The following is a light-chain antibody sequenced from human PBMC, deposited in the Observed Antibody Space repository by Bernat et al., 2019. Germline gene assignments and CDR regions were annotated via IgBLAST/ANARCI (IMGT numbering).Light chain of an antibody. J-gene: IGKJ2*01. Sequence: EIVLTQSPATLSLSPGERASLSCRASRSVSTYLAWYQHKPGQVPRLLIYDASPRATGIPARFSGSGSGTDFTLTISSLEPEDSAVYYCQQRSIWYTFGQGTKLEIK. CDR2: DAS. CDR1: RSVSTY. CDR3: QQRSIWYT. V-gene: IGKV3-11*01.